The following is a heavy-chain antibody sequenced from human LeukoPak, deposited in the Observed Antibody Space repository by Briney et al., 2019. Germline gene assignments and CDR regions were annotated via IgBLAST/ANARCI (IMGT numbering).Heavy chain of an antibody. Sequence: GGSLRLSCAASGFTFSSYAMSWVRQAPGKGLEWVSAINSAGSTYYADSVKGRFTISRDNSKNTLYLQMNSLRAEDTAVYYCARGVIPWLGFDYWGQGTLVTVSS. CDR1: GFTFSSYA. J-gene: IGHJ4*02. D-gene: IGHD3-16*02. V-gene: IGHV3-23*01. CDR3: ARGVIPWLGFDY. CDR2: INSAGST.